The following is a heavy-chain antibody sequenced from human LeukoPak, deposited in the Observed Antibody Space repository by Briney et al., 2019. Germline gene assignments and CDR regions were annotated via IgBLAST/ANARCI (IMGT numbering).Heavy chain of an antibody. D-gene: IGHD3-3*01. V-gene: IGHV4-59*01. CDR2: IYYSGST. Sequence: SETLSLTCTVSGGSISSYYWSWIRQPPGKGLEWIGYIYYSGSTNYNPSLKSRVTISVDTSKNQFSLKLSSVTAADTAVYYCARDTDDFWSGYLGYWGQGTLVTVSS. CDR1: GGSISSYY. CDR3: ARDTDDFWSGYLGY. J-gene: IGHJ4*02.